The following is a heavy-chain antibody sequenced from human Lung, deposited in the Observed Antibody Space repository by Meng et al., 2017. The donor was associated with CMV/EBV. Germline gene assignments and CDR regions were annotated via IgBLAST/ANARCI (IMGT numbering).Heavy chain of an antibody. Sequence: GGSXRLXXAASGFSFKDYGMNWVRQAPGKGLEWVAGISWNSGSIGYADSVKGRFTISRDNAKNSLYLQMNSLRPEDTALYYCAKEDGGAYGLDVWGQGTTVTVSS. CDR1: GFSFKDYG. J-gene: IGHJ6*02. CDR2: ISWNSGSI. D-gene: IGHD4-17*01. CDR3: AKEDGGAYGLDV. V-gene: IGHV3-9*01.